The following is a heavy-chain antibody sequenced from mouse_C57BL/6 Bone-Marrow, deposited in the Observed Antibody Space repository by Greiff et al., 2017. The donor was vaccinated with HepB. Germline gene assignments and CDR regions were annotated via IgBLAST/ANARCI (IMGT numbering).Heavy chain of an antibody. Sequence: EVKLMESGAELVRPGASVKLSCTASGFNIKDDYMHWVKQRPEQGLEWIGWIDPENGDTEYASKFQGKATITADTSSNTAYLQLSSLTSEDTAVYYCTLYYFGSSHYAYWGQGTLVTVSA. V-gene: IGHV14-4*01. CDR2: IDPENGDT. D-gene: IGHD1-1*01. CDR3: TLYYFGSSHYAY. J-gene: IGHJ3*01. CDR1: GFNIKDDY.